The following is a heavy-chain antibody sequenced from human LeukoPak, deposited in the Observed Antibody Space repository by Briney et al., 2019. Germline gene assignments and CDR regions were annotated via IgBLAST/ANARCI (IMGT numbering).Heavy chain of an antibody. J-gene: IGHJ4*02. Sequence: PGGSLRLSCAASGFTFSTYWMSWVRQAPGKGLEWVANIKKDGSEKYYVDSLKGRFTISRDNAKNSLYLQMNGLRAEDTAVYYCSREGGYWGQGTLVTVSS. CDR2: IKKDGSEK. CDR3: SREGGY. D-gene: IGHD3-16*01. CDR1: GFTFSTYW. V-gene: IGHV3-7*04.